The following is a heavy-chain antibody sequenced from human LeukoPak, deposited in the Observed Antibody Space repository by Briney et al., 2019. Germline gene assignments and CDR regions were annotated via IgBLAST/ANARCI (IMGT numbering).Heavy chain of an antibody. J-gene: IGHJ4*02. CDR2: IRSKANSYAT. CDR3: TRLDSGIVGATTDY. Sequence: GGSLRLSCAASGFTFSGSAMHWVRQASGKGLEWVGRIRSKANSYATAYAASVKGRFTISRDDSKNTAYLQMNSLKTEDTAVYYCTRLDSGIVGATTDYWGQGTLVTVSS. V-gene: IGHV3-73*01. CDR1: GFTFSGSA. D-gene: IGHD1-26*01.